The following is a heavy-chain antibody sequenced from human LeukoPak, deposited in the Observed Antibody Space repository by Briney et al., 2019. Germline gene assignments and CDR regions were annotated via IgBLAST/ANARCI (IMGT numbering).Heavy chain of an antibody. CDR3: ARGKYYFDY. J-gene: IGHJ4*02. CDR2: ISTSISYI. Sequence: KAGGSLILSCAASGFIFSTYTMNWVRQAPGKGLEWVSSISTSISYIYYADSVRGRFTISRDNAKSSLYLQMNSLRAEDTAVYYCARGKYYFDYWGQGTLVTVSS. CDR1: GFIFSTYT. V-gene: IGHV3-21*01.